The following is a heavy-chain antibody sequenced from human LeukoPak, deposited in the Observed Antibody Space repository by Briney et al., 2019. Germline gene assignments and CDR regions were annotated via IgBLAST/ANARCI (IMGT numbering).Heavy chain of an antibody. CDR3: ARQVRIAGYCSSSSCYPGGFDY. D-gene: IGHD2-2*03. CDR1: GGSIDSTNW. V-gene: IGHV4-39*01. J-gene: IGHJ4*02. Sequence: SETLSLTCDVSGGSIDSTNWWNWIRQPPGKGLEWIGIIYYSGSTYYNPSLKSRVTISVDTSKNQFSLRLSSVTAADTALYYCARQVRIAGYCSSSSCYPGGFDYWGQGTLVTVSS. CDR2: IYYSGST.